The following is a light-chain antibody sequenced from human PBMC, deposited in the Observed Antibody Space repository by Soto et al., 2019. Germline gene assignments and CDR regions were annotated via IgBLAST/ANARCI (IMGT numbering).Light chain of an antibody. Sequence: QSALTQPASESGSPGQSITISCTGTSSDVGNYDYVSWYQQYPGKAPKLMIYAVSRRPSGVSNRFSGSKSGNTASLTISGLQAEDEADYYCTSYTPSSTYVFGTGTKLTVL. CDR1: SSDVGNYDY. V-gene: IGLV2-14*03. CDR2: AVS. J-gene: IGLJ1*01. CDR3: TSYTPSSTYV.